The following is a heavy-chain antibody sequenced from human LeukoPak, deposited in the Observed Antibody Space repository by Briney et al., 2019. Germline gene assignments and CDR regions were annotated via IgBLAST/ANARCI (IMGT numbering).Heavy chain of an antibody. J-gene: IGHJ4*02. CDR3: AGDRWVRGVIMSSFDH. CDR2: ISVYNGNT. V-gene: IGHV1-18*01. CDR1: GYTFTSYG. Sequence: ASVKVSCKASGYTFTSYGISWVRQAPGQGLEWMGWISVYNGNTNYAQKFQGRVTMTTDTSTSTAYMELRSLRSDDTAVYYCAGDRWVRGVIMSSFDHWGQGTLVTVSS. D-gene: IGHD3-10*01.